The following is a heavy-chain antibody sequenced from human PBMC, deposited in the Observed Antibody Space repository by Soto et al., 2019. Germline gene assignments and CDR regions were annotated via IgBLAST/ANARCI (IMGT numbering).Heavy chain of an antibody. CDR3: ARTSRFDC. CDR1: CGSVSGYY. Sequence: QVQLQQWGAGLLKPSETLSLTCAVYCGSVSGYYWSWIHQPPGKGLEWIGEINHSGSTNYNPSLKSRVTMSVDTSKNQFSLKLSSVTAADTAVYYCARTSRFDCWGQGTLVTVSS. D-gene: IGHD6-6*01. V-gene: IGHV4-34*01. CDR2: INHSGST. J-gene: IGHJ4*02.